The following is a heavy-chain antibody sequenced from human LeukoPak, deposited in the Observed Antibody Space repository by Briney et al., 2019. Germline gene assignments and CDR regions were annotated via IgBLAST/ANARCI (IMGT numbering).Heavy chain of an antibody. Sequence: GGSLRLSCAASGFTLSSYAMSWVRQAPGKGLEWDSAISGTDGSTHYADSVKGRFTISRDSSNKGLYLQMNSLRAEDTAIYYCAKDVAATISSGGYYFDLWGQGTLVTVSS. D-gene: IGHD5-12*01. CDR2: ISGTDGST. CDR3: AKDVAATISSGGYYFDL. J-gene: IGHJ4*02. CDR1: GFTLSSYA. V-gene: IGHV3-23*01.